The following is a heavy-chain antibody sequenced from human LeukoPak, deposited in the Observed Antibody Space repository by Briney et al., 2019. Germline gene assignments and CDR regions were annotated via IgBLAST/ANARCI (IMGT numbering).Heavy chain of an antibody. Sequence: WASVKVSCKVSGYTLTELSMHWVRQAPGKGLEWMGGFDPEDGETIYAQKFQGRVTMNEDTSTDTAYMELSSLRSEDTAVYYCAIVVVVAATPVFDPWGQGTLVTVSS. CDR3: AIVVVVAATPVFDP. D-gene: IGHD2-15*01. J-gene: IGHJ5*02. V-gene: IGHV1-24*01. CDR1: GYTLTELS. CDR2: FDPEDGET.